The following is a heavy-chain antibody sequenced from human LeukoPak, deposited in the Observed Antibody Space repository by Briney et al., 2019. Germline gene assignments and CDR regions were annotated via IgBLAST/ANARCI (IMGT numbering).Heavy chain of an antibody. CDR3: AKQGNRYSYGPLSEVYYFDY. CDR1: GYSFTSNW. J-gene: IGHJ4*02. V-gene: IGHV5-51*01. D-gene: IGHD5-18*01. Sequence: GESLKISCEGSGYSFTSNWIGWVRQMPGKGLEWMGIIYPGDSDTRYSPSFQGQVTISVDKSISTAYLQWSSLEASDTAIYYCAKQGNRYSYGPLSEVYYFDYWGQGTLVTVSS. CDR2: IYPGDSDT.